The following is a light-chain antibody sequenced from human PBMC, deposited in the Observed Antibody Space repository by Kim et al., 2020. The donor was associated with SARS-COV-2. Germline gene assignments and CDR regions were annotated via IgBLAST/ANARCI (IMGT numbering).Light chain of an antibody. CDR2: DAS. CDR1: QSIGTN. CDR3: QQYNVWPPLT. J-gene: IGKJ4*01. Sequence: SPGERAPLSCRASQSIGTNLAWYQQKLGQTPRLLIYDASTRATGIPARFSGSGSGAEFTLTISSLQSEDFAIYYCQQYNVWPPLTFGGGTKVDIK. V-gene: IGKV3-15*01.